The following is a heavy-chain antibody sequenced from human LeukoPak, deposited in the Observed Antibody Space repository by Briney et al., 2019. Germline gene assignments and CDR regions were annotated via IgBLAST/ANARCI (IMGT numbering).Heavy chain of an antibody. J-gene: IGHJ4*02. CDR1: VFTFRSYE. D-gene: IGHD3-10*01. Sequence: AGGPLRLSCGASVFTFRSYEMNWDRQAPGKGLEWVSYISTSGSPIYYADSVKGRFTISRDNANNSLYLQMNSLRAEDTAVYYCARDSRITMVRGVIDYWGQGTLVTVSS. CDR2: ISTSGSPI. V-gene: IGHV3-48*03. CDR3: ARDSRITMVRGVIDY.